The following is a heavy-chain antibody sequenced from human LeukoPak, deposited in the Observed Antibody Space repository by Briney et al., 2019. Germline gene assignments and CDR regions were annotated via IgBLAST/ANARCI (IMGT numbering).Heavy chain of an antibody. Sequence: PGGSLRLSCAASGFTFSSYAMSWVRQAPGKGLEWVSAISGSGGSTYYANSVKGRFTISRDNSKNTLYLQMNSLRAEDTAVYYCAKAGSGWPRWGDYWGQGTLVTVSS. J-gene: IGHJ4*02. CDR2: ISGSGGST. CDR3: AKAGSGWPRWGDY. D-gene: IGHD6-19*01. CDR1: GFTFSSYA. V-gene: IGHV3-23*01.